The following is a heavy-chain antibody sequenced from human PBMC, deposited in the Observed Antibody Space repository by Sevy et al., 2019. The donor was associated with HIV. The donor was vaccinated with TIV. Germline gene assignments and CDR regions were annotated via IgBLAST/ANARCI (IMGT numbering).Heavy chain of an antibody. J-gene: IGHJ5*02. Sequence: SETLSLTCTVSGGSISSSSSYWGWIRQPPGKPLEWIGSVHYGGSTYYNPSLKRRVTISVDTSESQFSLRLSSVTAADTAVYYCATYIGAVGSNWFDPWGQGTLVTVSS. V-gene: IGHV4-39*01. CDR3: ATYIGAVGSNWFDP. CDR2: VHYGGST. CDR1: GGSISSSSSY. D-gene: IGHD6-19*01.